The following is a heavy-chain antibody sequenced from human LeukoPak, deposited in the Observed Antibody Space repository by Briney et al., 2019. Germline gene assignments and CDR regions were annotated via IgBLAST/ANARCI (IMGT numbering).Heavy chain of an antibody. CDR1: GDSMKSYY. V-gene: IGHV4-59*12. J-gene: IGHJ3*02. CDR3: ATYSTGFDI. CDR2: IYYTGST. D-gene: IGHD6-19*01. Sequence: PSETLSLTCTVSGDSMKSYYWTWIRQSPGKGLEWIGYIYYTGSTNYNPSLKSRVTISVDTSKKQFSLKLSSVTAADTAVYYCATYSTGFDIWGQGTVVTVSS.